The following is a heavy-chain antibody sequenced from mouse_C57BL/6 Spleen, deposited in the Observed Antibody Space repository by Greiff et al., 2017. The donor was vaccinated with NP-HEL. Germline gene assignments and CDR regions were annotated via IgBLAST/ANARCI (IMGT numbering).Heavy chain of an antibody. CDR3: ARNYGSSSAWFAY. CDR1: GYTFTSYG. Sequence: QVQLKESGAELARPGASVKLSCKASGYTFTSYGISWVKQSTGQGLEWIGEIYPRSGNTYYNEKFKGKATLTADKSSSTAYMELRSLTSEDSAVYFCARNYGSSSAWFAYWGQGTLVTVSA. D-gene: IGHD1-1*01. J-gene: IGHJ3*01. CDR2: IYPRSGNT. V-gene: IGHV1-81*01.